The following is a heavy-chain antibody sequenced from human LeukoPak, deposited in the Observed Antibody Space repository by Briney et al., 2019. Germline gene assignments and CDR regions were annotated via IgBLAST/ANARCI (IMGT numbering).Heavy chain of an antibody. J-gene: IGHJ4*02. CDR1: GFTFRSYS. CDR2: IDSRGTTT. CDR3: ARADSSSDY. Sequence: GGSLRLSCVVSGFTFRSYSMNWVRQAPGKGLEWISYIDSRGTTTYYTESVRGRFIISRDNTNNSLYLQMNSLRAEDTAVYYCARADSSSDYWGQGTLVTVSS. D-gene: IGHD3-22*01. V-gene: IGHV3-48*01.